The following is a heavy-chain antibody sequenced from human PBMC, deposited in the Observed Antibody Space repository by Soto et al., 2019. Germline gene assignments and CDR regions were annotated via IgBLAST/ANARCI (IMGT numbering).Heavy chain of an antibody. CDR1: GGSIRDYF. V-gene: IGHV4-59*01. J-gene: IGHJ5*01. D-gene: IGHD6-19*01. CDR3: ARGLSSGWFDY. Sequence: QVQLQESGPGLVKPSETLSLTCTVSGGSIRDYFWTWIRQPPGKGLEWIGYIYYSGRTNYNPSLKSRVSISVDTSKNHFSLQLRSVTAADTAVYYCARGLSSGWFDYWGQGTLVTVSA. CDR2: IYYSGRT.